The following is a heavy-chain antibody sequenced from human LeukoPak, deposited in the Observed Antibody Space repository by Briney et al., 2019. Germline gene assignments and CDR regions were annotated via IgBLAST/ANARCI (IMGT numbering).Heavy chain of an antibody. CDR2: ISYDGSNK. J-gene: IGHJ4*02. Sequence: GGSLRLSCAASGFTFSSYGMHWVRQAPGKGLEWVAVISYDGSNKYYADSVKGRFTISRDNSKNTLYLQMNSLRAEDTAVYYCAKAPSDSGSYSLFDYWGQGTLVTVSS. CDR3: AKAPSDSGSYSLFDY. D-gene: IGHD1-26*01. V-gene: IGHV3-30*18. CDR1: GFTFSSYG.